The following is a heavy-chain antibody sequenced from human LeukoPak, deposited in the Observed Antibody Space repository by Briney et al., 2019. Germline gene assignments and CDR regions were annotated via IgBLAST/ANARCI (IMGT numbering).Heavy chain of an antibody. Sequence: GRSLRLSCAASGFTFSSYGMHWVRQAPGKGLEWVAVISYDGSNKYYADSVKGRFTISRDNSKNTLYLQMNSLRAEDTAVYYCARDGVPAAYYYYGMDVWGQGTTVTVSS. CDR2: ISYDGSNK. V-gene: IGHV3-30*03. CDR1: GFTFSSYG. J-gene: IGHJ6*02. D-gene: IGHD2-2*01. CDR3: ARDGVPAAYYYYGMDV.